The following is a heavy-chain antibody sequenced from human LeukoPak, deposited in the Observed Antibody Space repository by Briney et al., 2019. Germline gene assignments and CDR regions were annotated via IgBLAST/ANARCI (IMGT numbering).Heavy chain of an antibody. CDR1: GGSISSYY. Sequence: KPSETLSLTCTVSGGSISSYYWSWIRQPPGKGLEWIGYIYSSGSTNYSPSLKSRVTISVDTSKNQFSLKLSSVTAADTAVYYCARGTGIAAAGKNWFDPWGQGTLVTVSS. CDR3: ARGTGIAAAGKNWFDP. D-gene: IGHD6-13*01. V-gene: IGHV4-59*08. J-gene: IGHJ5*02. CDR2: IYSSGST.